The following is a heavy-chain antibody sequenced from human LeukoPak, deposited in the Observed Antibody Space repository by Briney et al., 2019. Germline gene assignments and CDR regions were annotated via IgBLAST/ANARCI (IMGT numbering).Heavy chain of an antibody. CDR2: INPSDGST. J-gene: IGHJ3*02. CDR3: AREGITTTSVGSGSAFDI. Sequence: ASVKVSCKASGYTFTSYYMHWVRQAPGQGLEWMGIINPSDGSTSYAQKFQGRVTMTRDTSTSTVYMELSSLRSEDTAVYYCAREGITTTSVGSGSAFDIWGQGTMVTVSS. D-gene: IGHD3-22*01. CDR1: GYTFTSYY. V-gene: IGHV1-46*01.